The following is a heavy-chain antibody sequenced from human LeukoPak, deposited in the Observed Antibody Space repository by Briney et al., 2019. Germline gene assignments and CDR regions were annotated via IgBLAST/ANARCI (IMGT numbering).Heavy chain of an antibody. Sequence: QPGGSLRLSCAASGFPFSSYAMTWVRLSPGKGLQWLAVISYDGGKTYYADSVEGRFTISRDNSKSTVYLEINSLRSEDTAIYYCARGFNDFWSGSQLEYWGQGTLVTVSS. V-gene: IGHV3-30-3*01. CDR1: GFPFSSYA. J-gene: IGHJ4*02. CDR3: ARGFNDFWSGSQLEY. D-gene: IGHD3-3*01. CDR2: ISYDGGKT.